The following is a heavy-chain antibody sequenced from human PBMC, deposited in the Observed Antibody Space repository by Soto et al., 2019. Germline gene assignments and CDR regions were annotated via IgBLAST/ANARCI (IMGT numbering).Heavy chain of an antibody. CDR3: ADVMVRGVIHYYYYYSGMDV. Sequence: QVQLVQSGAEVKKPGSSVKVSCKASGGTFSSYAISWLRQAPGQGLEWMGGIIPTFGTAHYAQKVQGRVTITADEATSTAYMELSSLRSEDTAVYYCADVMVRGVIHYYYYYSGMDVWGQGTTVTVSS. CDR2: IIPTFGTA. V-gene: IGHV1-69*01. J-gene: IGHJ6*02. D-gene: IGHD3-10*01. CDR1: GGTFSSYA.